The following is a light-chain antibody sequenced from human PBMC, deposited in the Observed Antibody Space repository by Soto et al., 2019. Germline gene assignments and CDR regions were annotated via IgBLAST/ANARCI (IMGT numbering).Light chain of an antibody. Sequence: DIVLTQSPATLSLSAGDRDTLSCRASRTVSKYLYWYQQKPGQAPSLLIYDASNRAAGIPARFSGSGSDTAFTATTSNREPEDFAVYYCQQRYEWTPFSFGQGTRVEIK. CDR1: RTVSKY. V-gene: IGKV3-11*01. J-gene: IGKJ5*01. CDR2: DAS. CDR3: QQRYEWTPFS.